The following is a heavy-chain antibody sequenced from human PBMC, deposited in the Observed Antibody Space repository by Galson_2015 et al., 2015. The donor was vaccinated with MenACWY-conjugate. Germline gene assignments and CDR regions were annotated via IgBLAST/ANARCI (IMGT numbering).Heavy chain of an antibody. Sequence: ATLSLTCTVSGGSINSYYWCWIRQPPGKGLEWIGYMYYSGSANYNPSLKSRVTISVDTSKNQFSLTMTSVTAADTAEYYCARGVNLASMAGYWGQGTLVTVSS. CDR2: MYYSGSA. D-gene: IGHD3-3*02. J-gene: IGHJ4*02. CDR3: ARGVNLASMAGY. CDR1: GGSINSYY. V-gene: IGHV4-59*01.